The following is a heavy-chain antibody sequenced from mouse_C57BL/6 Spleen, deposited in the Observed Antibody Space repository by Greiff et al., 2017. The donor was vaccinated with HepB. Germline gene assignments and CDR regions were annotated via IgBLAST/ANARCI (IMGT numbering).Heavy chain of an antibody. CDR2: IYPRSGNT. CDR1: GYTFTSYG. D-gene: IGHD2-3*01. CDR3: ADDCYPRYAMGY. J-gene: IGHJ4*01. Sequence: VQLQQSGAELARPGASVKLSCKASGYTFTSYGISWVKQRTGQGLEWIGEIYPRSGNTYYNEKFKGKATLTADKSSSTAYMELRSLTSEDSAVYVCADDCYPRYAMGYWGQRTSVTVAA. V-gene: IGHV1-81*01.